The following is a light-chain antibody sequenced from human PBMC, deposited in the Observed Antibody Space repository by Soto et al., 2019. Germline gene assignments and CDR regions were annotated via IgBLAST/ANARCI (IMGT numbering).Light chain of an antibody. CDR3: SSFAGGGNPVL. J-gene: IGLJ2*01. V-gene: IGLV2-8*01. CDR2: EVT. Sequence: QSALTQPPSASGSLGQSVTISCTGTSSDVGGYNYVSWHQQHPGKAPKVMIYEVTTRPPGVPDRVSGSKSGNTASLTVPGRQAEDEADYYCSSFAGGGNPVLLGGGTKLTVL. CDR1: SSDVGGYNY.